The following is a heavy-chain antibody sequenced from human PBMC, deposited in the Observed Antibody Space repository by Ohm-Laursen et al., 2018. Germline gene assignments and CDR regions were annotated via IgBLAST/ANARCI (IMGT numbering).Heavy chain of an antibody. V-gene: IGHV3-30*18. CDR2: ISYDGSNK. CDR3: AKSPKYCSGGSCYSWYYYYGMDV. D-gene: IGHD2-15*01. J-gene: IGHJ6*02. CDR1: GFTFSSYG. Sequence: SLRLSCAASGFTFSSYGMHWVRQAPGKGLEWVAVISYDGSNKYYADSVKGRFTISRDNSKNTLYLQMNSLRPEDTAVYFCAKSPKYCSGGSCYSWYYYYGMDVWGQGTTVTVSS.